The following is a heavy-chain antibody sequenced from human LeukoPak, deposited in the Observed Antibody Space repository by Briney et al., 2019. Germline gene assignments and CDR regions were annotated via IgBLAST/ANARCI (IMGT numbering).Heavy chain of an antibody. CDR1: GFTFSSYW. J-gene: IGHJ1*01. CDR2: IKQDGSEE. Sequence: PGGSLRLSCAASGFTFSSYWMSWVRQAPGKGLEWVANIKQDGSEEYYVDSVKGRFTISRDNAKNSLYLQMNSLRAEDTAVYYCAKDRGSGWYEEYFQHWGQGTLVTVSS. CDR3: AKDRGSGWYEEYFQH. D-gene: IGHD6-19*01. V-gene: IGHV3-7*03.